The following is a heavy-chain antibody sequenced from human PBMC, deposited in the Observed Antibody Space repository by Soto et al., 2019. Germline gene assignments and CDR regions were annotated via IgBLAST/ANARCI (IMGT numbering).Heavy chain of an antibody. Sequence: QVQLVQSGAEVKKPGSSVKVSCKASGGTFSSYAISWVRQAPGQGLEWMGGIIPISGTANYAQKFQGRVRVTADESASTAYMELSSPRSEDAAVYYCARSQGSSTSLEIYYYYYYGMDVWGQGTTVTVSS. D-gene: IGHD2-2*01. J-gene: IGHJ6*02. V-gene: IGHV1-69*01. CDR1: GGTFSSYA. CDR2: IIPISGTA. CDR3: ARSQGSSTSLEIYYYYYYGMDV.